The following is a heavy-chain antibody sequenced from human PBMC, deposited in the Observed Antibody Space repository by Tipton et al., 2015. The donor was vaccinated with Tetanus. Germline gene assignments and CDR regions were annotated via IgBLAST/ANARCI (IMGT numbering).Heavy chain of an antibody. J-gene: IGHJ4*02. CDR3: TAGHLSGYYEYYFDF. D-gene: IGHD5-12*01. Sequence: SLRLSCAASGLTLSGVWVSWVRQAPGKGLEWIGRIKSNSDGGATDYAAPVKGRFSFSRDDSKNTLYLHMNSLKTDDTAVYYCTAGHLSGYYEYYFDFWGQGTLVSVSS. CDR2: IKSNSDGGAT. CDR1: GLTLSGVW. V-gene: IGHV3-15*01.